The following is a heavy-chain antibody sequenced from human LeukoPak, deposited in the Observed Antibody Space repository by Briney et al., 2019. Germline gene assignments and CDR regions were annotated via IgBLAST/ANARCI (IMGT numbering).Heavy chain of an antibody. V-gene: IGHV3-23*01. CDR1: GFTFSSYG. D-gene: IGHD3-9*01. Sequence: GGSLRLSCAASGFTFSSYGMSWVRQAPGKGLEWVSAISGSGGSTYYADSVKGRFTISRDNSKNTLYLQMNSLRAEDTAVYYCAKDPRGRYFDWPRPYYFDYWGQGTLVTVSS. CDR3: AKDPRGRYFDWPRPYYFDY. J-gene: IGHJ4*02. CDR2: ISGSGGST.